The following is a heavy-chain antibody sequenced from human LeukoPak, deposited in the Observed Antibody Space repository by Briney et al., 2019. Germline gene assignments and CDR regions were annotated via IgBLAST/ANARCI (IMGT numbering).Heavy chain of an antibody. J-gene: IGHJ4*02. CDR2: ISAYNGNT. Sequence: ASVKVSCKASGYTFTSYGISWVRQAPGQGLEWMGWISAYNGNTNYAQRLQGRVTMTTDTSTSTAYMELRSLRSDDTAVYYCARDPHQQQLGPYYFDYWGQGTLVTVSS. D-gene: IGHD6-13*01. CDR1: GYTFTSYG. V-gene: IGHV1-18*04. CDR3: ARDPHQQQLGPYYFDY.